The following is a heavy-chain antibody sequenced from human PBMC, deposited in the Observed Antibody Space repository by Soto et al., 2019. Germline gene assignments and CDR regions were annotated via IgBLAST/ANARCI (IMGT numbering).Heavy chain of an antibody. D-gene: IGHD2-15*01. CDR2: IIPILGIA. V-gene: IGHV1-69*04. J-gene: IGHJ5*01. Sequence: SVKVSCKASGGTFSSYTISWVRQAPGQGLEWMGRIIPILGIANYAQKFQGRVTITADKSTSTAYMELNSLTSEDTAIYYCDRDHSATFPATPGDERSVWWRWLFDSWDQGTLVIVSS. CDR1: GGTFSSYT. CDR3: DRDHSATFPATPGDERSVWWRWLFDS.